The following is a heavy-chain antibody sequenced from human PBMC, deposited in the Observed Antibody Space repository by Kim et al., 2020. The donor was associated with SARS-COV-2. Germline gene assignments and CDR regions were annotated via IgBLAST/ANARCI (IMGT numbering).Heavy chain of an antibody. CDR3: ARQDPSGGIAAAGPFDY. Sequence: SETLSLTCTVSGGSISSSSYYWGWIRQPPGKGLEWIGSIYYSGSTYYNPSLKSRVTISVDTSKNQFSLKLSSVTAADTAVYYCARQDPSGGIAAAGPFDYWGQGTLVTVSS. J-gene: IGHJ4*02. V-gene: IGHV4-39*01. CDR1: GGSISSSSYY. CDR2: IYYSGST. D-gene: IGHD6-13*01.